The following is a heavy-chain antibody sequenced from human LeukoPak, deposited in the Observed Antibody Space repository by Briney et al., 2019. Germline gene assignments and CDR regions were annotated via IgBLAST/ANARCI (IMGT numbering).Heavy chain of an antibody. CDR2: ISYEGSKK. J-gene: IGHJ4*02. Sequence: GGSLRLSCAASGFTFSNAWMSWVRQAPGKGLEWVALISYEGSKKYYADFVKGRFTISRDNSKNTLYLQMNSLRAEDTAVYYCARDISPSYFGSFDYWGQGTLVTVSS. CDR1: GFTFSNAW. D-gene: IGHD3-10*01. V-gene: IGHV3-30*03. CDR3: ARDISPSYFGSFDY.